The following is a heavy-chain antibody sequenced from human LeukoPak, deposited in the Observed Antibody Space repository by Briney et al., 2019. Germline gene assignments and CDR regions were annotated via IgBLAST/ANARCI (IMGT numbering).Heavy chain of an antibody. CDR1: GGSFSGYY. V-gene: IGHV4-34*01. CDR3: ARGVASNYVRTIDY. J-gene: IGHJ4*02. Sequence: SETLSLTCAVYGGSFSGYYWSWIRQPPGKGLEWIGEINHSGSTNYNPSLKSRVTISVDTSKNQFSLKLSSVTAADTAVYYCARGVASNYVRTIDYWGQGTLVTVSS. D-gene: IGHD4-11*01. CDR2: INHSGST.